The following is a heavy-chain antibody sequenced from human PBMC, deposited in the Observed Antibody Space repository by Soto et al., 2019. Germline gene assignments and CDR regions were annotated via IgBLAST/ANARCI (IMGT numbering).Heavy chain of an antibody. CDR3: VRDGTKTLRDWFDP. V-gene: IGHV4-4*07. D-gene: IGHD1-1*01. Sequence: SETLSLTCTVSGASISCFYWSWIRKSAGKGLEWIGRIYATGTTDYNPSLKSRVMMSVDTSEKQFSLKLRSVTAADTAVYYCVRDGTKTLRDWFDPWGQGISVTVSS. CDR1: GASISCFY. CDR2: IYATGTT. J-gene: IGHJ5*02.